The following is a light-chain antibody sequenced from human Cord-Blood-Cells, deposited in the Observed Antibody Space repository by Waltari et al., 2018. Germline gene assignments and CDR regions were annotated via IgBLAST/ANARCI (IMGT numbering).Light chain of an antibody. CDR1: SSAVGGYNY. CDR2: EVS. CDR3: SSYAGSNNLV. V-gene: IGLV2-8*01. Sequence: QSALTQPPSASGSPGQSVTISRTATSSAVGGYNYVSWYQQHPAKAPKLMIYEVSKRPSGVPDRFSGSKSGNTASLTVSGLQAEDEADYYCSSYAGSNNLVFGGGTKLTVL. J-gene: IGLJ2*01.